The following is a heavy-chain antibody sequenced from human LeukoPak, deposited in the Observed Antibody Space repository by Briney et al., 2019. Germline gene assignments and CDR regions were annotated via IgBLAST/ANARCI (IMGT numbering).Heavy chain of an antibody. D-gene: IGHD6-19*01. CDR3: AREHTPFGSGCTAAY. Sequence: GGSLGLSCAASGFTFSSYGMNWVRQAPGKGLEWVSYISPSSSTIYYADSGKGRFTISRDNAKNSLYLQMNSLRAEDTAVYYCAREHTPFGSGCTAAYWGQGTLVTVSS. CDR2: ISPSSSTI. J-gene: IGHJ4*02. CDR1: GFTFSSYG. V-gene: IGHV3-48*01.